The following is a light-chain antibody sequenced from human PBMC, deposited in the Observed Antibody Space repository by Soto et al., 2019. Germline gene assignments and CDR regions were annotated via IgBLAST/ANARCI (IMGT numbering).Light chain of an antibody. J-gene: IGLJ2*01. CDR2: LEGSGSY. CDR1: SGHSSYI. Sequence: QLVLTQSSSASASLGSSFKLTCTLSSGHSSYIIAWHQQKPGKAPRYLMKLEGSGSYNKGSGVPDRFSGSSSGADRYLTISNLQFEDEADYYCETWDSNTRVFGGGTKVTVL. V-gene: IGLV4-60*02. CDR3: ETWDSNTRV.